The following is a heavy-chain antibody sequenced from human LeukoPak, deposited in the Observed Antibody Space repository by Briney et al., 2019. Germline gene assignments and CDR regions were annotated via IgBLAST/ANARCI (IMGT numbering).Heavy chain of an antibody. CDR3: ARSAARGYSDSSGYYCGAIDI. D-gene: IGHD3-22*01. J-gene: IGHJ3*02. Sequence: PSETLSVTCTASGGSISSYYWSWIRQPPGKGLEWIGYTYYSGSTNYNPSLKSRVTISVDTSKNQFSLKLSSVTAADTAVYYCARSAARGYSDSSGYYCGAIDIWGQGTMVTVSS. V-gene: IGHV4-59*08. CDR1: GGSISSYY. CDR2: TYYSGST.